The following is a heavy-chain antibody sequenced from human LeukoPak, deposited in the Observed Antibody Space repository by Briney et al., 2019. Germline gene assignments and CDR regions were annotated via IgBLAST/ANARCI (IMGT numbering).Heavy chain of an antibody. Sequence: PGGSLRLSCAASGFTFSSYAMHWVRQAPGKGLEWVAVISYDGSNKYYADSVKGRFTISRDNSKNTLYLQMNSLRAEDTAEYYCATYSSLNRREFQYWGQGTLLTVSS. J-gene: IGHJ1*01. CDR3: ATYSSLNRREFQY. V-gene: IGHV3-30-3*01. D-gene: IGHD3-22*01. CDR2: ISYDGSNK. CDR1: GFTFSSYA.